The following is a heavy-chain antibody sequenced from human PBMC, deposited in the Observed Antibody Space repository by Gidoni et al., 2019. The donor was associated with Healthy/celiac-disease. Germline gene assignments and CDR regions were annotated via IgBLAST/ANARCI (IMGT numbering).Heavy chain of an antibody. J-gene: IGHJ5*02. CDR3: AKAQDRAIFDP. CDR1: GVPFDDYA. V-gene: IGHV3-9*01. Sequence: EVQLVESGGGLVQPGRSLRLSCAASGVPFDDYAMHWVRQAPGKGLGWVSGIGWNSGSIGYADSVKGRFTISRDDAKSSLYLQMNSLGAEDTALYYCAKAQDRAIFDPWGQGTLVTVSS. D-gene: IGHD2-2*02. CDR2: IGWNSGSI.